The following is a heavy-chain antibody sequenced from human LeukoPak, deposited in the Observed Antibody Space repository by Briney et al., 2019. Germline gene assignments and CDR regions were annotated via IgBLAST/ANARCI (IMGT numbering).Heavy chain of an antibody. CDR1: GFTFNNYA. Sequence: GGSLRLSCATSGFTFNNYALHWVRQAPGKGLEWVSGILSDSAAIGYGDSVKGRFTISRDAATNSLYSQMNSLKIEDTALYYCIADTAGDLAFWGQGTLVIVSS. D-gene: IGHD3-16*01. CDR3: IADTAGDLAF. J-gene: IGHJ4*02. CDR2: ILSDSAAI. V-gene: IGHV3-9*01.